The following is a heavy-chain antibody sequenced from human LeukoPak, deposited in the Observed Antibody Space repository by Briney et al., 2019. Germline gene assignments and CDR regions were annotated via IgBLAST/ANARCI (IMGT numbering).Heavy chain of an antibody. D-gene: IGHD3-10*01. CDR2: ISSSSSTI. V-gene: IGHV3-48*01. Sequence: GGSLRLSCAASGFTFDDYGMSWVRQAPGKGLEWVSYISSSSSTIYYADSVKGRFTISRDNAKKSLYLQMNSLRAEDTAVYYCARPSRGFFDYWGQGTLVTVSS. CDR3: ARPSRGFFDY. J-gene: IGHJ4*02. CDR1: GFTFDDYG.